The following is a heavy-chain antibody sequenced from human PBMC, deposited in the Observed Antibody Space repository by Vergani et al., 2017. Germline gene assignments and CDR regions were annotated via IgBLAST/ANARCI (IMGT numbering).Heavy chain of an antibody. Sequence: EVQLVQSGAEVKKPGATMKISCKVSGYTFTDHYMHWVQQAPGKGLEWMGLVDSVDGETIYAEKFKGRVTIAADTSTDTAHLEFSRLGSEGTAVYYCATPQAVTSGGMEV. J-gene: IGHJ6*01. CDR1: GYTFTDHY. D-gene: IGHD4-17*01. CDR3: ATPQAVTSGGMEV. V-gene: IGHV1-69-2*01. CDR2: VDSVDGET.